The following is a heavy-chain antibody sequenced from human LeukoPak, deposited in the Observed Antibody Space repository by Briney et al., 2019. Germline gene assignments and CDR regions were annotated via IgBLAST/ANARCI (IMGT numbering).Heavy chain of an antibody. CDR1: GFTFSSSA. CDR3: AKDVGSYAGIYAEYFQH. V-gene: IGHV3-21*04. J-gene: IGHJ1*01. Sequence: GGSLRLSCAASGFTFSSSAMNWVRQAPGKGLEWVSSINNVASHIYYAHSVKGRFTISRDNAKNSLYLQMNSLRAEDTAVYYCAKDVGSYAGIYAEYFQHWGQGTLVTVSS. CDR2: INNVASHI. D-gene: IGHD1-26*01.